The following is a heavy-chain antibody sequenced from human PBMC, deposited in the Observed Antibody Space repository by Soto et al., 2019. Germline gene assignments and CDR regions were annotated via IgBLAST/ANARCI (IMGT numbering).Heavy chain of an antibody. Sequence: QVQLVQSGAEVKKPGASVKVSCKASGYTFPTYYMHWVRQAPGQGLEWMGVINPSGGSTSYAQKFQGRVTVTRDTSTSTLYMELSSLRSEDTAVYYCAREGDGYNLGPSVDFDYWGQGTLVTVSS. CDR2: INPSGGST. D-gene: IGHD5-12*01. CDR3: AREGDGYNLGPSVDFDY. V-gene: IGHV1-46*01. J-gene: IGHJ4*02. CDR1: GYTFPTYY.